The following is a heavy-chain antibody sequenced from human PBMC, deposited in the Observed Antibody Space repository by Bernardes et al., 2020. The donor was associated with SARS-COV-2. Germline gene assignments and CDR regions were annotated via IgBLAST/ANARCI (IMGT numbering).Heavy chain of an antibody. CDR3: GGGTHYKFDY. V-gene: IGHV4-4*02. D-gene: IGHD1-26*01. CDR1: GDSVSSSTW. J-gene: IGHJ4*02. CDR2: TYDTGTT. Sequence: SETLSLTCAVSGDSVSSSTWWICVRQSPGVGLEYIGETYDTGTTKYKSSLKSRVTLSVDKPNNQFSLTLSSVTAADTAVYYCGGGTHYKFDYWGQGIRVTVPS.